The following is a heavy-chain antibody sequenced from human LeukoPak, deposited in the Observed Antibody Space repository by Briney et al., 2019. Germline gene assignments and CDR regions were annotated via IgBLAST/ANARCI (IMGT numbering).Heavy chain of an antibody. CDR1: GGSISSNY. CDR3: AREMYLSTSGTYDYWFDP. J-gene: IGHJ5*02. Sequence: SETLSLTCAVSGGSISSNYWSWIRQPPGKGLEWIGYIYHSGITKYTSSLKSRVPMSVDTSKNQVSLRLNSVTAADTAVYYCAREMYLSTSGTYDYWFDPWGLGTLVIVSS. D-gene: IGHD3-10*01. CDR2: IYHSGIT. V-gene: IGHV4-59*01.